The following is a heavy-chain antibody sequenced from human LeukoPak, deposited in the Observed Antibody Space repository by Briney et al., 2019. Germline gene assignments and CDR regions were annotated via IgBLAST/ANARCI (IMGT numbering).Heavy chain of an antibody. Sequence: PSETLSLTCAVSGYSISSGYYWGWIRQPPGKGLGGIGSIYHSESTYYNPSLKSRVTISVDTSKNQFSLKLSSVTAADTAVYYCARVRQQLGHYFDYWGQGTLVTVSS. CDR2: IYHSEST. D-gene: IGHD6-13*01. CDR3: ARVRQQLGHYFDY. CDR1: GYSISSGYY. V-gene: IGHV4-38-2*01. J-gene: IGHJ4*02.